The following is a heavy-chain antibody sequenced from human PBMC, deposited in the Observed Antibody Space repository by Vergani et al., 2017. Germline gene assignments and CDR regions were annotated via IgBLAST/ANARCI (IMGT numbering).Heavy chain of an antibody. CDR3: ARQEHYYDSSGYSDPEFDY. Sequence: EVQLVQSGAEVKKPGESLKISCKGSGYSFTSYWIGWVRQMPGKGLEWMGIIYPGDSDTRYSPSFQGQVTISADKSISTAYLQWSSLKASDTAMYYCARQEHYYDSSGYSDPEFDYWGQGTLVTVSS. J-gene: IGHJ4*02. D-gene: IGHD3-22*01. V-gene: IGHV5-51*01. CDR1: GYSFTSYW. CDR2: IYPGDSDT.